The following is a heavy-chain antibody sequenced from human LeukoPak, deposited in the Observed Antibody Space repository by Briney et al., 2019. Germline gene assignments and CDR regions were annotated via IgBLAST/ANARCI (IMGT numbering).Heavy chain of an antibody. CDR1: GYTFTSYY. D-gene: IGHD3-10*01. Sequence: ASVKVSCKASGYTFTSYYIHWVRQAPGQGLEWMGIINPTGGGTSYAQKFQGRVTMTRDTSTSTVYMELSSLRSEDTAVYYCARDAPYYYGSGSNWFDPWGQGTLVTVSS. CDR2: INPTGGGT. CDR3: ARDAPYYYGSGSNWFDP. J-gene: IGHJ5*02. V-gene: IGHV1-46*01.